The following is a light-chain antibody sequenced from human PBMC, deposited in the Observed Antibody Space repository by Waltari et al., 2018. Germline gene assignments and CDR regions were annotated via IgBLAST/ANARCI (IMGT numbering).Light chain of an antibody. CDR1: QSVSSY. CDR3: QQRSNWFLT. CDR2: DAS. V-gene: IGKV3-11*01. J-gene: IGKJ4*01. Sequence: EIVLTQSPATLSLSPGERATLSCRASQSVSSYLAWYQQKPGQAPRLLIYDASTRATGLPARFSGSGSGTDFTLTISSLEPEDFAVYYCQQRSNWFLTFGGGTKVEIK.